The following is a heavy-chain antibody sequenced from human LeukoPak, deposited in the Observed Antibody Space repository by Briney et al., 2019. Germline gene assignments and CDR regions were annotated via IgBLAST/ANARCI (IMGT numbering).Heavy chain of an antibody. J-gene: IGHJ3*02. CDR3: ARGYCSSSSCHGSI. CDR2: SNQSGST. Sequence: SETLSLTCAVYGGSFSGYYWSWIRQAPGKGLEWIGESNQSGSTNYNPSLKSRVTMSVDLAKNQFSLKMTSVTAADTAVYYCARGYCSSSSCHGSIWGQGTMATVSS. V-gene: IGHV4-34*01. D-gene: IGHD2-2*01. CDR1: GGSFSGYY.